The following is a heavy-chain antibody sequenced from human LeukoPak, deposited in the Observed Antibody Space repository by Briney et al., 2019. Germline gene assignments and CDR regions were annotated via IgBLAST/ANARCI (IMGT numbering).Heavy chain of an antibody. CDR3: ARDLTRYCSGGSCYYYCGMDV. V-gene: IGHV3-21*01. CDR1: GFTFSSYR. J-gene: IGHJ6*02. CDR2: ISSSNSYI. D-gene: IGHD2-15*01. Sequence: GGSLRLSCAASGFTFSSYRMNWVRQAPGKGLGWVSSISSSNSYIYYADSVKGRFTISRDNAKNSLYLQMNSLRAEDTAVYYCARDLTRYCSGGSCYYYCGMDVWGQGTTVTVSS.